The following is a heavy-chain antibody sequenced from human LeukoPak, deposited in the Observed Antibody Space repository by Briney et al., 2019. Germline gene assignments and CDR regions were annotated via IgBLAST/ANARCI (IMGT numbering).Heavy chain of an antibody. V-gene: IGHV3-48*03. CDR1: GFTFSSYE. Sequence: GGSLRLSCAASGFTFSSYEMNWVRQAPGKGLEWVSYISSSGSTIYYADSVKGRFTISRDNARNTLFLQMNSLRPEDTAVYYCARDLGLRRMIWGRGTLVVVSS. J-gene: IGHJ2*01. CDR3: ARDLGLRRMI. CDR2: ISSSGSTI.